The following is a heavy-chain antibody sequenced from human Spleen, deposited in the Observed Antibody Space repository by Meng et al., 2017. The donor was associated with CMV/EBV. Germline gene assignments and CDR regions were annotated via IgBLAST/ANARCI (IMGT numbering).Heavy chain of an antibody. J-gene: IGHJ6*02. CDR1: GGSISSSSYY. CDR2: IYYSGST. CDR3: ARQQVGSMDV. V-gene: IGHV4-39*01. D-gene: IGHD2-15*01. Sequence: SETLCLTCTVSGGSISSSSYYWGWIRQPPGKGLEWIGSIYYSGSTYYNPSLKSRVTISVDTSKNQFSLKLSSVTAADTAVYYCARQQVGSMDVWGQGTTVTVSS.